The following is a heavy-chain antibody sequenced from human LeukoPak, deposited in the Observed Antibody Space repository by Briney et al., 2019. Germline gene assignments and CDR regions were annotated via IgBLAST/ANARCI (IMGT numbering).Heavy chain of an antibody. CDR2: IYYSGST. Sequence: SSETLSLTCTVSGGSVSSYYWSWIRQPPGKGLEWIGYIYYSGSTNYNPSLKSRVTISVDTSKNQFSLKLSSVTAADTAVYYCARSGYSYGYDAFDIWGKGQWSPSLQ. CDR1: GGSVSSYY. J-gene: IGHJ3*02. V-gene: IGHV4-59*02. D-gene: IGHD5-18*01. CDR3: ARSGYSYGYDAFDI.